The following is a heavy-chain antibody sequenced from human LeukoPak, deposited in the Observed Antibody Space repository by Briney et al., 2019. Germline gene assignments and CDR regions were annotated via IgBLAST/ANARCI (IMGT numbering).Heavy chain of an antibody. CDR2: ISGSGGST. D-gene: IGHD6-13*01. CDR1: GFTFSSYA. CDR3: AKSALWIAAAEIDY. Sequence: PGGSLRLSGAASGFTFSSYAMSWVRQAPGKGLEWVSAISGSGGSTYYADSAKGRFTISRDNSKNTLYLQMNSLRAEDTAVYYCAKSALWIAAAEIDYWGQGTLVTVSS. V-gene: IGHV3-23*01. J-gene: IGHJ4*02.